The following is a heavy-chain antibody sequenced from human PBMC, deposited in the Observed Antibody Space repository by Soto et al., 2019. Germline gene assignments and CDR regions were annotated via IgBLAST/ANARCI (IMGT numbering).Heavy chain of an antibody. D-gene: IGHD3-3*01. J-gene: IGHJ4*02. CDR2: LYWDDDK. V-gene: IGHV2-5*02. CDR3: AHRVLRTVFGLVTTTAIYFDV. CDR1: GFSLTTSGVG. Sequence: QITLNESGPTVVRPTETLTLTCRFSGFSLTTSGVGVGWIRQSPGKAPEWLALLYWDDDKRYSASLKSRLTITTDTSKNQVVLTVSDLDPTDTATYYCAHRVLRTVFGLVTTTAIYFDVWGQGTPVAVSS.